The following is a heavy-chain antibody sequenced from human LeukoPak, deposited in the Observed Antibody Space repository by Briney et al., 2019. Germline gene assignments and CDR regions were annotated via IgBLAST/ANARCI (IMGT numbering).Heavy chain of an antibody. Sequence: SETLSLTCTVSGGSISSYYWSWIRQPPGKGLEWIGYIYYSGSTNYNPSLKSRVTISVDTSKNQFSLKLSSVTAADTAVYYCARLPYCGGDCYSYGMDVWGQGTTVTVSS. CDR2: IYYSGST. CDR1: GGSISSYY. D-gene: IGHD2-21*01. CDR3: ARLPYCGGDCYSYGMDV. V-gene: IGHV4-59*12. J-gene: IGHJ6*02.